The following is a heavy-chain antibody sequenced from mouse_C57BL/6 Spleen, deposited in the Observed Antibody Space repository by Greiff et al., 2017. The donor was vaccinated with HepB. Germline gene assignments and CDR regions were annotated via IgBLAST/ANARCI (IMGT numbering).Heavy chain of an antibody. CDR1: GYTFTDYN. Sequence: EVKLVESGPELVKPGASVKIPCKASGYTFTDYNMDWVKQSHGKSLEWIGDINPNNGGTIYNQKFKGKATLTVDKSSSTAYMELRSLTSEDTAVYYCARRATVVATGAMDYWGQGTSVTVSS. CDR3: ARRATVVATGAMDY. J-gene: IGHJ4*01. D-gene: IGHD1-1*01. CDR2: INPNNGGT. V-gene: IGHV1-18*01.